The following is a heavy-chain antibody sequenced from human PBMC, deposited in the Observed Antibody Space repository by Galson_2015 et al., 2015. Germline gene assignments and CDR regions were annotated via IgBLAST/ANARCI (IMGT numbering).Heavy chain of an antibody. V-gene: IGHV3-15*01. Sequence: ALRLSCAGSGFTFSNAWMSWVRQAPGKGLEWVGRIKSKTDGGTTDYAAPVKGRFTISRDDSKNTLYLQMNSLKTEDTAVYYCTTDSAYYGSGNGYYYGMDVWVQETTVTVSS. CDR1: GFTFSNAW. CDR3: TTDSAYYGSGNGYYYGMDV. CDR2: IKSKTDGGTT. D-gene: IGHD3-10*01. J-gene: IGHJ6*02.